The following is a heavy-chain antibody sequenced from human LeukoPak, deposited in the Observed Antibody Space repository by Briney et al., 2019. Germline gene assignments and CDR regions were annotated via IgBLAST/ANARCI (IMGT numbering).Heavy chain of an antibody. Sequence: GGSLRLSCAASGLTFSRYGMHWVRQAPGKGLEWVAVISHDGSNKYYADSVKGRFTISRDNSKNTLYLQMNSLRPEDTAVYYCAKVFCSNASCFLYNFDYWGQGTLVTVSS. CDR3: AKVFCSNASCFLYNFDY. D-gene: IGHD2-2*01. J-gene: IGHJ4*02. CDR2: ISHDGSNK. V-gene: IGHV3-30*18. CDR1: GLTFSRYG.